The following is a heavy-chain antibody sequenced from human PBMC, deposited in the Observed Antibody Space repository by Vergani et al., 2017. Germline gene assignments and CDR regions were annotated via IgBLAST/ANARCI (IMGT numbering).Heavy chain of an antibody. CDR3: AKDSSGWYGRDY. CDR2: ISGSGGST. CDR1: GFTFSTYA. D-gene: IGHD6-19*01. Sequence: EVQLVESGGGLVQPGGSLRLSCSASGFTFSTYAMSWVRQAPGKGLEWVSAISGSGGSTYYADSVKGRFTISRDNSKNTLYLQMNRLRAEDTAVYYCAKDSSGWYGRDYWGQGTLVTVSS. V-gene: IGHV3-23*04. J-gene: IGHJ4*02.